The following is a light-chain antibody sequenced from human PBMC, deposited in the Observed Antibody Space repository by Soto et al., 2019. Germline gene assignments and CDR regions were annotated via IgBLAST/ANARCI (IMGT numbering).Light chain of an antibody. J-gene: IGLJ1*01. CDR2: GNS. CDR1: XSXXGXXXD. V-gene: IGLV1-40*01. Sequence: QSVLTQPPSXSXAPXXXXTISXXXXXSXXGXXXDXHWXXXXPGTAPKLLIYGNSNRPSGVXDRFSGSKSGTSASLAITXXQAEDEADYYCQSYDNSLSVYVFGTGTKVTVL. CDR3: QSYDNSLSVYV.